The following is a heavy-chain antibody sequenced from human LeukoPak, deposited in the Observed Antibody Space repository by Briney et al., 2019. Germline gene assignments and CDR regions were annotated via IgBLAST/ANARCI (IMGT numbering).Heavy chain of an antibody. J-gene: IGHJ4*02. D-gene: IGHD5-18*01. V-gene: IGHV3-23*01. CDR2: VTGSGDNT. Sequence: GGSLRLSCAVSGFTYSSYAMNWVRQAPGKGLEWVSCVTGSGDNTYYADSVKGRFTISRDNSKNTLHLQMNSLRAEDTAVYYCAKGLQQLWFFDYWGQGTLVTVSS. CDR3: AKGLQQLWFFDY. CDR1: GFTYSSYA.